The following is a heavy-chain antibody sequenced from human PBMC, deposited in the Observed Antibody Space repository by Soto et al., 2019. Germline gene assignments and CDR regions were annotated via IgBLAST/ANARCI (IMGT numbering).Heavy chain of an antibody. CDR1: GFTFTSSA. J-gene: IGHJ3*02. Sequence: SVKVSCKASGFTFTSSAMQWVRQARGQRLEWKGWIVVGSGNTNYAQKFQERVTITRDMSTSTAYMELSSLRSEDTAVYYCAAVDYDFWSGYYIGPVGDAFDIWGQGTMVTVSS. CDR2: IVVGSGNT. D-gene: IGHD3-3*01. V-gene: IGHV1-58*02. CDR3: AAVDYDFWSGYYIGPVGDAFDI.